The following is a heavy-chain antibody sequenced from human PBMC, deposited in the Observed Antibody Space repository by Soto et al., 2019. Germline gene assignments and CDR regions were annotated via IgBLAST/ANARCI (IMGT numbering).Heavy chain of an antibody. CDR3: ARGPIVGARGGFGFDS. D-gene: IGHD1-26*01. CDR1: GGSFSGYY. CDR2: INHSGST. Sequence: QVQLQQWGAGLLKPSETLSLTCAVYGGSFSGYYWSWIRQPPGKGLEWIGEINHSGSTNYNPSLESRVTISVDTSKNQFSLKLSSVTAADTAVYYCARGPIVGARGGFGFDSWGQGTLVTVSS. J-gene: IGHJ5*01. V-gene: IGHV4-34*01.